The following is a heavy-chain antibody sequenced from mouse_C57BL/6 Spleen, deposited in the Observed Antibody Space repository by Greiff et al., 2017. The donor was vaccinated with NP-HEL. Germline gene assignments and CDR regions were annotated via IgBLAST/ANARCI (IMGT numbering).Heavy chain of an antibody. CDR1: GFNIKNTY. CDR3: DIYYDYDGGFAY. V-gene: IGHV14-3*01. CDR2: IDPANGNT. Sequence: EVKLVESVAELVRPGASVKLSCTASGFNIKNTYMHWVKQRPEQGLEWIGRIDPANGNTKYAPKFQGKATITADTSSNTAYLQLSSLTSEDTAIYYCDIYYDYDGGFAYWGQGTLVTVSA. J-gene: IGHJ3*01. D-gene: IGHD2-4*01.